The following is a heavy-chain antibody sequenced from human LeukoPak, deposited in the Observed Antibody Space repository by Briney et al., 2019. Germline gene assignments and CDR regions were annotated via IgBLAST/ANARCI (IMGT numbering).Heavy chain of an antibody. Sequence: SGPALVKPTQTLTLTCTFSGFSLSTNGMCVSWIRQPPGKALEWLALIDWGDDKYYSTSLKTRLTISKDTSKNQVVLTMTSMDPVDTATYYCALMGVGATSGAFDIWGQGTMVTVSS. D-gene: IGHD1-26*01. V-gene: IGHV2-70*01. CDR3: ALMGVGATSGAFDI. J-gene: IGHJ3*02. CDR1: GFSLSTNGMC. CDR2: IDWGDDK.